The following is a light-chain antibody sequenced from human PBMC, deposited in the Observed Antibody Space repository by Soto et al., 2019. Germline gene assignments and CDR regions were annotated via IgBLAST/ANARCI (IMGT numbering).Light chain of an antibody. CDR2: DVS. Sequence: QSALTQPASVSGSPGQSITISCTGTSSDVGGYNYVSWYQQHPGKAPKLMIYDVSNRPSGVSNRFSGSKSGNTASLTISGLQAEDETDYYCSSYTGSSTYVLFGGETKLTVL. CDR1: SSDVGGYNY. J-gene: IGLJ2*01. V-gene: IGLV2-14*01. CDR3: SSYTGSSTYVL.